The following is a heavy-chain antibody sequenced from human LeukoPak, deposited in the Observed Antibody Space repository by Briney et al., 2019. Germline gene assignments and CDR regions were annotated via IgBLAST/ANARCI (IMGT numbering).Heavy chain of an antibody. J-gene: IGHJ4*02. CDR2: ISDSGGST. Sequence: GGSLRLSCAASGFAFSDFSMVWVRQAPGKGLEWVSAISDSGGSTYYADSVKGRFTISRDNSKNTLYLQMNSLRAEDTAVYYCAKDFYYDSNHFDYWGQGTLVTVSS. CDR1: GFAFSDFS. CDR3: AKDFYYDSNHFDY. V-gene: IGHV3-23*01. D-gene: IGHD3-22*01.